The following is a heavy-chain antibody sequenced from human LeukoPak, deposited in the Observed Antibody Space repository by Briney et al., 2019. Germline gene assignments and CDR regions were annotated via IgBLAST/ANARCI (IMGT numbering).Heavy chain of an antibody. V-gene: IGHV1-46*01. CDR3: AREGYYYDSSGYYFDY. CDR2: INPSGGGT. D-gene: IGHD3-22*01. CDR1: GYTFTSYY. Sequence: ASVKVSCKASGYTFTSYYMHWVRQAPGQGLEWMGIINPSGGGTSYAQKFQGRVTMTRDTSTSTVYMELSSLRSEDTAVYYCAREGYYYDSSGYYFDYWGQGTLVTVSS. J-gene: IGHJ4*02.